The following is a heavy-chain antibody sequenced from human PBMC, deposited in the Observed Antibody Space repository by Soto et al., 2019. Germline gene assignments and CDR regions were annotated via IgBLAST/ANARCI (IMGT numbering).Heavy chain of an antibody. V-gene: IGHV3-21*04. CDR2: ISSSSSYI. D-gene: IGHD3-10*01. CDR3: ARATRGMVRGVINHWYFDL. Sequence: GGFLSLSRGVSGFTFSRYWLNWVRQAPGKGVEWVSSISSSSSYIYYADSVKGRFTISRDNAKNSLYLQMNSLRAADTAVYYCARATRGMVRGVINHWYFDLWGRGTLVTVSS. J-gene: IGHJ2*01. CDR1: GFTFSRYW.